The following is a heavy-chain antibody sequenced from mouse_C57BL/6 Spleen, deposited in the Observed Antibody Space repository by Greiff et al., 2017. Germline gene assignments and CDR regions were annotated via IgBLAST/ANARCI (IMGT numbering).Heavy chain of an antibody. Sequence: QVQLKESGPELVKPGASVKISCKASGYSFTSYYIHWVKQRPGQGLEWIGWIYPGSGNTKYNEKFKGKATLTADTSSSTAYMQLSSLTSEDSAVYYCARGGNYDAMDYWGQGTSVTVSS. V-gene: IGHV1-66*01. J-gene: IGHJ4*01. CDR3: ARGGNYDAMDY. CDR1: GYSFTSYY. CDR2: IYPGSGNT. D-gene: IGHD2-1*01.